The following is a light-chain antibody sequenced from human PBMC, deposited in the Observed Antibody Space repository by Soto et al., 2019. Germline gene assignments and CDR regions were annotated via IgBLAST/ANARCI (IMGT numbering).Light chain of an antibody. V-gene: IGLV1-44*01. CDR1: SSNIGSNT. CDR3: AAWDDSLNGVV. Sequence: QSVLTQPPSASGTPGQRVTISCSGSSSNIGSNTVNWYQQLPGTAPKLLIYSNNHRPSGVPDRFSGSKSGTSASLAISGHQSEDEADYYCAAWDDSLNGVVFGGGTKLTVL. CDR2: SNN. J-gene: IGLJ2*01.